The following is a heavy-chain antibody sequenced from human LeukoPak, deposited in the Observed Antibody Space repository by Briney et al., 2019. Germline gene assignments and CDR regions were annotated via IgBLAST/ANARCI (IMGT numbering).Heavy chain of an antibody. D-gene: IGHD2-21*01. CDR2: IIPIFGTA. J-gene: IGHJ3*02. CDR3: ARDGGGAPDDAFDI. CDR1: GGTFSSYA. V-gene: IGHV1-69*05. Sequence: GASVKVSCKASGGTFSSYAISWVRQAPGQGLEWMGRIIPIFGTANYAQKFQGRVTITTDESTSTAYMELSSLRSEDTAVYYCARDGGGAPDDAFDIWGQGTMVTDSS.